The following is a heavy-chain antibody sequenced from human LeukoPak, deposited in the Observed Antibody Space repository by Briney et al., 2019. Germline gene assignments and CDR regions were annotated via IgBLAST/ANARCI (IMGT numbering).Heavy chain of an antibody. CDR2: IYWDDDK. CDR3: AHTSAYFDIWTGYYKVLRVEY. CDR1: GFSLSTNGVG. D-gene: IGHD3-9*01. J-gene: IGHJ4*02. V-gene: IGHV2-5*02. Sequence: SGPTLVNPTQTLTLTCTFSGFSLSTNGVGVGWIRQPPGKALEWLALIYWDDDKRYSPSLKSSLTITKDTSKNQVVLTMTNMDPVDTATYYCAHTSAYFDIWTGYYKVLRVEYWGRGTLVTVSS.